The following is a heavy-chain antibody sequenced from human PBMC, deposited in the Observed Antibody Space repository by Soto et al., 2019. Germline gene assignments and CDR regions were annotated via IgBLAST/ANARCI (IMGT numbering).Heavy chain of an antibody. Sequence: ASVKVSCKASGYTFTSYGISWVRQAPGQGLEWMGWISAYNGNTNYAQKLQGRVTMTTDTSTSTAYMELRSLRSDDTAVYYCARDRVPTGYSSGWYYFDYWGQGTLVTVSS. V-gene: IGHV1-18*01. CDR3: ARDRVPTGYSSGWYYFDY. D-gene: IGHD6-19*01. CDR2: ISAYNGNT. J-gene: IGHJ4*02. CDR1: GYTFTSYG.